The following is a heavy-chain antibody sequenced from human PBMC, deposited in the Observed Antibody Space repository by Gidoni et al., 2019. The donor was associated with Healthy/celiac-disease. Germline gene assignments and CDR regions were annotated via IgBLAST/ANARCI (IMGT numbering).Heavy chain of an antibody. J-gene: IGHJ3*02. V-gene: IGHV4-39*01. CDR3: ARHFPYCSSTSCYNDAFDI. Sequence: QLQLQESGPGLVKPSETLSLTCTVSGGSISSSSYYWGWIRQPPGKGLEWIGSIYYSGSTYYNPSLKSRVTISVDTSKNQFSLKLSSVTAADTAVYYCARHFPYCSSTSCYNDAFDIWGQGTMVTVSS. CDR2: IYYSGST. CDR1: GGSISSSSYY. D-gene: IGHD2-2*01.